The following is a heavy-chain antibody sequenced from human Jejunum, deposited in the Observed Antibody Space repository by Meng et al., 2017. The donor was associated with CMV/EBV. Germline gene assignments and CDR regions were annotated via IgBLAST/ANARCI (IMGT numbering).Heavy chain of an antibody. Sequence: CKTSGYTFTGYYMHWVRQAPGQGPEWMGWLNPNSGDTTYAQQFQGRVTMTRDTSISTAYMELSSLRSDDTAVYYCATSSSGFDFRTDNWGQGTLVTVSS. CDR2: LNPNSGDT. CDR3: ATSSSGFDFRTDN. J-gene: IGHJ4*02. V-gene: IGHV1-2*02. CDR1: GYTFTGYY. D-gene: IGHD5-12*01.